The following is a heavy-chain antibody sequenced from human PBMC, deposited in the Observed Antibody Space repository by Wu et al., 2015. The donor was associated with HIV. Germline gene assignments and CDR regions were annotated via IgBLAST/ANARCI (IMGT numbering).Heavy chain of an antibody. V-gene: IGHV1-8*01. CDR1: GYTFSSYD. J-gene: IGHJ4*02. Sequence: QVQLVQSGAEVKKPGASMKVSCKASGYTFSSYDINWVRQATGQGLEWMGWMNPRSGNTGYAQKFQGRVTMTRDTSINTAYMEVSSLRSEDTAVYYCARQRAYTSGWYIFDYWGQGTLVTVSS. CDR3: ARQRAYTSGWYIFDY. D-gene: IGHD6-19*01. CDR2: MNPRSGNT.